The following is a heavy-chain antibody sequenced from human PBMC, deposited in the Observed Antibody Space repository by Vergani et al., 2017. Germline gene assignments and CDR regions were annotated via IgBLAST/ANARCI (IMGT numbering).Heavy chain of an antibody. Sequence: EVQLLESGGGLLQPGGSLRLSCAASGFTFSSYAMSWVRQAPGKGLEWVSAISGSGGSTYYADSVKGRFTISRDNSKNTLYLQMNSLRAEDTAVYYCAAWVAGTDAFDIWGQGTMVTVSS. CDR2: ISGSGGST. J-gene: IGHJ3*02. D-gene: IGHD6-19*01. CDR1: GFTFSSYA. CDR3: AAWVAGTDAFDI. V-gene: IGHV3-23*01.